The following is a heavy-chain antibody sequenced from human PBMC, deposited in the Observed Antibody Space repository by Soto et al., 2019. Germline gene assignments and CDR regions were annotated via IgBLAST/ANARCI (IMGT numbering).Heavy chain of an antibody. D-gene: IGHD2-2*02. CDR1: GDSVSGNSAA. J-gene: IGHJ5*02. CDR2: TYYRSKWYN. CDR3: AREGGLGYCSSTSCYTSNWFDP. V-gene: IGHV6-1*01. Sequence: SQTLSLTCAISGDSVSGNSAAWNWIRQSPSRGLEWLGRTYYRSKWYNDYAVSVKSRITINPDTSKNQFSLQLNSVTPEDTAVYYCAREGGLGYCSSTSCYTSNWFDPWGQGTLVTVSS.